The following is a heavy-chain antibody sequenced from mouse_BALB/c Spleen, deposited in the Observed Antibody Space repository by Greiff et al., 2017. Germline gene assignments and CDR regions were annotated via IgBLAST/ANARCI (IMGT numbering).Heavy chain of an antibody. V-gene: IGHV1-69*02. CDR2: IDPSDSYT. J-gene: IGHJ2*01. Sequence: QVQLQQSGTVLARPGASVKLSCKASGYTFTSYWMHWVKQRPGQGLEWIGEIDPSDSYTNYNQKFKGKATLTVDKSSSTAYMQLSSLTSEDSAVYYCARGGYYGPYYWGQGTTLTVSS. D-gene: IGHD1-1*01. CDR3: ARGGYYGPYY. CDR1: GYTFTSYW.